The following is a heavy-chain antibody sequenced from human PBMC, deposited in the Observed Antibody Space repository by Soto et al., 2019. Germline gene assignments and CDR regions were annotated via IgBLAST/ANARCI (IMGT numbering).Heavy chain of an antibody. J-gene: IGHJ4*02. V-gene: IGHV4-34*01. CDR3: ARRVPSEQGTYYFDY. CDR1: GGSFSGYY. CDR2: INHSGST. Sequence: PSETLSLTCAVYGGSFSGYYWSWIRQPPGKGLEWIGEINHSGSTNYNPSLKSRVTISVDTSKNQFSLKLSSVTAADTAVYYCARRVPSEQGTYYFDYWGQGTLVTVSS. D-gene: IGHD3-10*02.